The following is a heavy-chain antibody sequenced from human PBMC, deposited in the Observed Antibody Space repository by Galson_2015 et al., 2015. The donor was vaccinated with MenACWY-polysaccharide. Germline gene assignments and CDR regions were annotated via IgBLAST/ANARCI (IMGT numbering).Heavy chain of an antibody. CDR1: GFTFTNYA. V-gene: IGHV3-7*01. CDR3: AVTPNTKRYFHH. D-gene: IGHD4-23*01. J-gene: IGHJ1*01. CDR2: IKPDGSEK. Sequence: SLRLSCAASGFTFTNYAMHWVRQAPGKGLEWVANIKPDGSEKYYVDSVKGRFTISTDSAKNSLDLQMNSLRAEDTAVYYCAVTPNTKRYFHHWGQGTLVTVSS.